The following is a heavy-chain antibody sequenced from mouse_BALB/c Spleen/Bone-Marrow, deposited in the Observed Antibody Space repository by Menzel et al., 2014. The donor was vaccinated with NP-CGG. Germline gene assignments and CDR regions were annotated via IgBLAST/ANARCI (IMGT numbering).Heavy chain of an antibody. CDR3: AYDYDPSYAMDY. V-gene: IGHV1S81*02. D-gene: IGHD2-4*01. J-gene: IGHJ4*01. CDR1: GYTFTSYW. CDR2: INPSNGRT. Sequence: VQLQQSGAELVKPGASVKLSCKASGYTFTSYWMHWGKQRPGQGLEWIGEINPSNGRTNYNEKFKSKATLTVDKSSSTAYMQLSSLTSEDSAVYYCAYDYDPSYAMDYWGQGTSVTVSS.